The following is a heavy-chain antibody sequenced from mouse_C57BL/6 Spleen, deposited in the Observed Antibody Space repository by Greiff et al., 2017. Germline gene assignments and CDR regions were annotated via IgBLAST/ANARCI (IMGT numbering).Heavy chain of an antibody. Sequence: QVQLKESGPGLVQPSQSLSITCTVSGFSLTSYGVHWVRQSPGKGLEWLGVIWRGGSTDYNAAFMSRLSITKDNSKSQVFFKMNSLQADDTAIYYCAKMRYYDYVYYAMDYWGQGTSVTVSS. CDR1: GFSLTSYG. CDR2: IWRGGST. D-gene: IGHD2-4*01. V-gene: IGHV2-5*01. J-gene: IGHJ4*01. CDR3: AKMRYYDYVYYAMDY.